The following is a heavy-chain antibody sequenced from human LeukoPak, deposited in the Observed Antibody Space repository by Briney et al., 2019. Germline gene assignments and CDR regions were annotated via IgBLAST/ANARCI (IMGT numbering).Heavy chain of an antibody. CDR1: GFTFSSYG. D-gene: IGHD4-17*01. V-gene: IGHV3-33*01. CDR2: IWYDGSNK. CDR3: ARDHDNYGDYGDY. J-gene: IGHJ4*02. Sequence: RGSLRLSCAASGFTFSSYGMHWVRQAPGKGLEWVAVIWYDGSNKYYADSVKGRFTISRDNSKNTLYLQMNSLRAEDTAVYYCARDHDNYGDYGDYWGQGTLVTVSS.